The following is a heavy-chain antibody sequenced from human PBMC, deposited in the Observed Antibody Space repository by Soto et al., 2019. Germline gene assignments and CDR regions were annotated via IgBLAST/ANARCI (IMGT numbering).Heavy chain of an antibody. Sequence: GSGPTLVTPTQTLTLTCTFSGFSLSTSGMCVSWIRQPPGKALEWLALIDWDDDKYYSTSLKTRLTISKDTSKNQVVLTMTNMDPVDTATYYCARGYYYDSSGYGTQRYNWFDPWGQGTLVTVSS. CDR3: ARGYYYDSSGYGTQRYNWFDP. CDR1: GFSLSTSGMC. V-gene: IGHV2-70*01. CDR2: IDWDDDK. D-gene: IGHD3-22*01. J-gene: IGHJ5*02.